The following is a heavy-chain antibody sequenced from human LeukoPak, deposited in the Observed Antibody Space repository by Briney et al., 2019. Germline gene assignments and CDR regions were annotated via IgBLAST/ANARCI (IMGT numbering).Heavy chain of an antibody. CDR2: IYYSGST. D-gene: IGHD6-13*01. V-gene: IGHV4-59*01. CDR3: AAAGRLGPEYFQH. Sequence: SETLSLTCTVSGGSISSYYWSWIRQPPGKGLEWIGYIYYSGSTNYNPSPKSRVTISVDTSKNQFSLKLSSVTAADTAVYYCAAAGRLGPEYFQHWGQGTLVTVSS. CDR1: GGSISSYY. J-gene: IGHJ1*01.